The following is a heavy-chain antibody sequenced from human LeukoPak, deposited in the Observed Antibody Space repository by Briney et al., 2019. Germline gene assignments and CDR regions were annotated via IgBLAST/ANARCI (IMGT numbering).Heavy chain of an antibody. CDR1: GYTFTKYY. Sequence: GASVKVSCKTSGYTFTKYYMHWVRQAPGQGLEWMGWMNPNSGGTNYTQKFQGRVTMTRDTSINTAYMELSRLKSDDTAAYYCATSSGYSHTWGAFDYWGQGALVTVSS. D-gene: IGHD5-18*01. CDR3: ATSSGYSHTWGAFDY. V-gene: IGHV1-2*02. J-gene: IGHJ4*02. CDR2: MNPNSGGT.